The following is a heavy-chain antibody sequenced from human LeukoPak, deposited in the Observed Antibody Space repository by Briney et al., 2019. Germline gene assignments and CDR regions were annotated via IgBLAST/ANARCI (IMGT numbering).Heavy chain of an antibody. J-gene: IGHJ3*02. Sequence: GESLKISCKGSGYSFTSYWIGWVRQMPGKGLEWMGIIYPGDSDTRYSSSFQGHVTISADKSISTAYLQWSSLKASDTAMYYCARPKYYYGSGTMRVGAFDIWGHGTMVTVSS. D-gene: IGHD3-10*01. CDR1: GYSFTSYW. CDR2: IYPGDSDT. CDR3: ARPKYYYGSGTMRVGAFDI. V-gene: IGHV5-51*01.